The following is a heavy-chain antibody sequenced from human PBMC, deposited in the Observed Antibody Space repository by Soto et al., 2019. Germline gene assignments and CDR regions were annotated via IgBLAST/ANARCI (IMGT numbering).Heavy chain of an antibody. CDR2: IYGGGST. D-gene: IGHD3-3*01. Sequence: TGGSLRLSCAASGFTVSSNYMSWVRQAPGKGLEWVSVIYGGGSTYYADSVKGRFTISRDNSKNTLYLQMNSLRAEDTAVYYCARDQRITIFGVVITTLDYWGQGTLVTVSS. CDR3: ARDQRITIFGVVITTLDY. V-gene: IGHV3-53*01. CDR1: GFTVSSNY. J-gene: IGHJ4*02.